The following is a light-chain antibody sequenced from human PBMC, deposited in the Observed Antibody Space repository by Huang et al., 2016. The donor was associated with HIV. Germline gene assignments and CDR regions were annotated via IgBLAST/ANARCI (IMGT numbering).Light chain of an antibody. CDR3: QQYNNWPPLFT. CDR2: GAS. Sequence: EIVLTQSQGTLSVSPGERATLTCRASQRISPNLAWYQQKPGQSPSLLIYGASTRASCIPDLFRGSGSGTEFTLTISSLQSEDFAVYYCQQYNNWPPLFTFGPGTKVDLK. J-gene: IGKJ3*01. CDR1: QRISPN. V-gene: IGKV3D-15*01.